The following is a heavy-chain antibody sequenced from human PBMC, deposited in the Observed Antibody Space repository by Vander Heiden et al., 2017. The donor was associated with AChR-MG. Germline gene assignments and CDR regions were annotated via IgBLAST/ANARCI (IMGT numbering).Heavy chain of an antibody. V-gene: IGHV3-73*02. D-gene: IGHD6-13*01. CDR1: GFTFSGSA. CDR2: IRSKANSYAT. J-gene: IGHJ5*02. CDR3: TRRAAAAGSFWFDP. Sequence: EVQLVESGGGLVQPGGSLKLSCAASGFTFSGSAMHWVRQASGKGLEWVGRIRSKANSYATAYAASVKGRFTISRDDSKNTAYLQMNSLKTEDTAVYYCTRRAAAAGSFWFDPWGQGTLVTVSS.